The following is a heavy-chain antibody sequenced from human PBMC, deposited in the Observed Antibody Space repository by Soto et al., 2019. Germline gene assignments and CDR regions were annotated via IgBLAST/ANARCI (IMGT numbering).Heavy chain of an antibody. CDR2: INQSGIT. V-gene: IGHV4-34*02. CDR1: GASSSNYY. J-gene: IGHJ6*02. D-gene: IGHD6-13*01. CDR3: AGAAGRRFYYGLDV. Sequence: QVQLQQWGAGLLKPSETLSLTCAFYGASSSNYYWSWIRQSPGKGLEWIGEINQSGITNYNPSLKSRVTISIDASKSQFSLRLSSVIAADSPVYYFAGAAGRRFYYGLDVWGQGTTVTVSS.